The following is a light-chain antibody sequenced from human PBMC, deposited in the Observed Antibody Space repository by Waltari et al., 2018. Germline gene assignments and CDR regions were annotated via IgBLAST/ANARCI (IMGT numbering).Light chain of an antibody. J-gene: IGLJ1*01. Sequence: QSALTQPASVSGSPGQSVTITGTGALGTSNLVSWYQQLPGTVPNLILYHSSERPSGTSIRFSGSRSGNTASLTISGLQSEDEADYYCCSNNEGHTHVFGTGTRVTVL. CDR2: HSS. V-gene: IGLV2-23*01. CDR1: LGTSNL. CDR3: CSNNEGHTHV.